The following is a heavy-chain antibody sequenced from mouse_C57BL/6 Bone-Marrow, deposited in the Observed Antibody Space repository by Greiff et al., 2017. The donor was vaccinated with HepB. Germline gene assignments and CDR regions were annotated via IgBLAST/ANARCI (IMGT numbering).Heavy chain of an antibody. CDR3: TTSMVTTKDYFDD. V-gene: IGHV14-4*01. J-gene: IGHJ2*01. D-gene: IGHD2-2*01. CDR1: GFNIKDDY. Sequence: VQLQQSGAELVRPGASVKLSCTASGFNIKDDYMHWVKQRPEQGLEWIGWIDPENGDTEYASKFQGKATITADTSSNTAYLQLRSLTSEDTAVYYCTTSMVTTKDYFDDWGQGTTLTVSS. CDR2: IDPENGDT.